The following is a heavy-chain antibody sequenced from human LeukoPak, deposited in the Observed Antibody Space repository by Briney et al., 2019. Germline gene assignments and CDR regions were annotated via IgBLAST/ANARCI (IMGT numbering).Heavy chain of an antibody. D-gene: IGHD3-16*01. V-gene: IGHV3-33*01. CDR2: MWFDGINK. Sequence: PGGSLRLSCAASGFTLSTYGMHWVRQAPGKGLEWVAVMWFDGINKDYADFVKGRFTISRDNSKNTLYLQMNSLRAEDTAVYYCARGNARGRGRGVGVFDYWGQGTLVTVSS. J-gene: IGHJ4*02. CDR1: GFTLSTYG. CDR3: ARGNARGRGRGVGVFDY.